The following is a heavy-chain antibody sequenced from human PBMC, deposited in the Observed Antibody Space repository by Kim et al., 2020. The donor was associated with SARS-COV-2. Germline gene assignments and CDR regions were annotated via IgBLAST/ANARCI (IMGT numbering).Heavy chain of an antibody. CDR3: AIVLGSAFDI. Sequence: GGSLRLSCAASGFTFSSYSMNWVRQAPGKGLEWVSSISSRSSYIYYADSVKGRFTISRDNAMNSLYLQMNSLRAEDTAAYYCAIVLGSAFDIWGQGTMV. J-gene: IGHJ3*02. CDR2: ISSRSSYI. CDR1: GFTFSSYS. V-gene: IGHV3-21*01. D-gene: IGHD2-8*01.